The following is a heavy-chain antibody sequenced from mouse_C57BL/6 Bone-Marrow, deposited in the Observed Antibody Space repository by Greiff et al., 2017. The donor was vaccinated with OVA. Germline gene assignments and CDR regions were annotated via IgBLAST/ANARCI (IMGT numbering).Heavy chain of an antibody. Sequence: VNVVESGAELVKPGASVKISCKASGYAFSSYWMNWVKQRPGKGLEWIGQIYPGDGDTNYNGKFKGKATLTADKSSSTAYMQLSSLTSEDSAVYVCARLIYYDYDDWGQGTTLTVSS. CDR1: GYAFSSYW. V-gene: IGHV1-80*01. J-gene: IGHJ2*01. CDR2: IYPGDGDT. CDR3: ARLIYYDYDD. D-gene: IGHD2-4*01.